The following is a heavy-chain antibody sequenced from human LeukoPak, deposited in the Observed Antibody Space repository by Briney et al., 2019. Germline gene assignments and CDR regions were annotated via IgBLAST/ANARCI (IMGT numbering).Heavy chain of an antibody. CDR1: GFTFSRYW. J-gene: IGHJ4*02. Sequence: GGSLRLSCAASGFTFSRYWVSWVRQAPGKGLEWVANIKPDGSEKYYVDSVKGRFTISRDNAKNTLYLQMNSLRAEDTAVYYCARVVDTHFDYWGQGTLVTVSS. CDR2: IKPDGSEK. CDR3: ARVVDTHFDY. D-gene: IGHD5-18*01. V-gene: IGHV3-7*02.